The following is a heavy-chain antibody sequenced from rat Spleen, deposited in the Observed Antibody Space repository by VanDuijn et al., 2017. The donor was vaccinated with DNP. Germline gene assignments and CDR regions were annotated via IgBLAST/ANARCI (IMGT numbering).Heavy chain of an antibody. CDR3: ARSDYFGSFRPFAY. Sequence: EVRLQESGPGLVKPSQSLSLTCSVTGYSITSNYWAWIRKFPGNKMEYIGHISYSGSTNYNPSLKSRFSITRDTSKNQFFLQLNSVTSEDTATYYCARSDYFGSFRPFAYWGQGTLVTVSS. V-gene: IGHV3-1*01. D-gene: IGHD1-6*01. J-gene: IGHJ3*01. CDR2: ISYSGST. CDR1: GYSITSNY.